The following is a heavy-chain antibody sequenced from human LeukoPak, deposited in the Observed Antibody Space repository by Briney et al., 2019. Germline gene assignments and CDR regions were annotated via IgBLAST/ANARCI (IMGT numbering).Heavy chain of an antibody. CDR1: GYTFTDYY. J-gene: IGHJ4*02. CDR3: ARYYYGSGSYILFDY. D-gene: IGHD3-10*01. Sequence: GASVKVSCKASGYTFTDYYMHWVQQAPGKGLEWMGRVDPEDGETIYAEKFQGRVTITADTSTDTAYMELRSLRSDDTAVYYCARYYYGSGSYILFDYWGQGTLVTVSS. CDR2: VDPEDGET. V-gene: IGHV1-69-2*01.